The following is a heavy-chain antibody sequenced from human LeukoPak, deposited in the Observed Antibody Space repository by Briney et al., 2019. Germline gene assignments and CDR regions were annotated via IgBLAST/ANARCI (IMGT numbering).Heavy chain of an antibody. CDR3: ARDRYCSSTSCSIHYYMDV. V-gene: IGHV4-59*12. J-gene: IGHJ6*03. CDR1: GGSISSYY. Sequence: SETLSLTCTVSGGSISSYYWSWIRQPPGKGLEWIGYIYYSGSTNYNPSLKSRVTISVDTSKNQFSLKLSSVTAADTAVYYCARDRYCSSTSCSIHYYMDVWGKGTTVTVSS. CDR2: IYYSGST. D-gene: IGHD2-2*01.